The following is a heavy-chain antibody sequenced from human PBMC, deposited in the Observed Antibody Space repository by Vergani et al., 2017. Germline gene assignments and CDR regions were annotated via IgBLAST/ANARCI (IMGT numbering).Heavy chain of an antibody. J-gene: IGHJ6*02. CDR2: IYTSGST. D-gene: IGHD1-26*01. CDR1: GGSISSGSYY. V-gene: IGHV4-61*02. Sequence: QVQLQESGPGLVKPSQTLSLTCTVSGGSISSGSYYWSWIRQPAGKGLEWIGRIYTSGSTNYNPSLKSRVTISVDTSKNQFSLKLSSVTAADTAVYYCARDLGQDWELRHYADPDYYYGMDVWGQGTTVTVSS. CDR3: ARDLGQDWELRHYADPDYYYGMDV.